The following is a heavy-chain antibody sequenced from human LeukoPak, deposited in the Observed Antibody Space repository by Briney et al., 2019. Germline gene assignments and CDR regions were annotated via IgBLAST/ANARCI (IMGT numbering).Heavy chain of an antibody. J-gene: IGHJ3*02. CDR2: IYNTEST. CDR1: GASISSGGYY. Sequence: SQTLSLTCTFSGASISSGGYYWVWVPQHPGKGLEWIGFIYNTESTSYSPSLESRLSMSIDSSRNQLSLKMNSVTAADTAVYYCARGYWLRDAYDIWGQGTMVTVAS. D-gene: IGHD2-21*01. CDR3: ARGYWLRDAYDI. V-gene: IGHV4-31*03.